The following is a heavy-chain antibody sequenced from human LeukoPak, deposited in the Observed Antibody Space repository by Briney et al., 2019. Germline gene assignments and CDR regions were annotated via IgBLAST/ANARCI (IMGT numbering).Heavy chain of an antibody. CDR3: AKTVAGEQPFDY. D-gene: IGHD6-19*01. J-gene: IGHJ4*02. Sequence: GRSLRLSCAASGFTFDDYAMLGVRQSGGRGREGVSGISWYSGSIGCGDSVEGRFTIPRDNAKNSLYLQMNSLRAEDTALYYCAKTVAGEQPFDYGGQGTLVTVSS. CDR1: GFTFDDYA. V-gene: IGHV3-9*01. CDR2: ISWYSGSI.